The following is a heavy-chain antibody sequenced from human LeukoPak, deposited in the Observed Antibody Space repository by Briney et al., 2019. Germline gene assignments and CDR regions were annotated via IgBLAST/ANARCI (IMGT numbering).Heavy chain of an antibody. CDR2: ISYNGDST. V-gene: IGHV3-64D*09. J-gene: IGHJ3*02. CDR1: GFTFSRHN. D-gene: IGHD1-26*01. CDR3: VSDRETQEQI. Sequence: GGSLRLSCSGSGFTFSRHNMHWVRQAPGKGLEYVSAISYNGDSTYYVDSVKGRFTISRDNSKNTLGLQMSSLRPEDTAVYYCVSDRETQEQISGPGTLVTVSS.